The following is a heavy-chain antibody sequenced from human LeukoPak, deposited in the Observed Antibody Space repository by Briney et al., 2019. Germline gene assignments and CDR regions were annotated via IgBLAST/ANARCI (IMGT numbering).Heavy chain of an antibody. CDR2: MNPNSGNT. CDR3: ARATRCRSSSWGYYYYYYMDV. J-gene: IGHJ6*03. V-gene: IGHV1-8*01. CDR1: GYTFTSYD. Sequence: ASVKVSCKASGYTFTSYDINWVRQATGQGLEWMGWMNPNSGNTGYAQKFQGRVTMTRNTSISTAYMGLSSLGSEDTAVYYCARATRCRSSSWGYYYYYYMDVWGKGTTVTISS. D-gene: IGHD6-13*01.